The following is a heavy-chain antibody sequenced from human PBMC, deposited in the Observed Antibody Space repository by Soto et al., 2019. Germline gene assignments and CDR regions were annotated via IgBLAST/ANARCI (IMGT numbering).Heavy chain of an antibody. CDR2: IIPIFGTA. CDR3: ARHVPAAGYYYGMDV. J-gene: IGHJ6*02. CDR1: GGTFSSYA. D-gene: IGHD2-2*01. V-gene: IGHV1-69*05. Sequence: QVQLVQSGAEVKKPGSSVKVSCKASGGTFSSYAISWVRQAPGQGLEWMGGIIPIFGTANYAQKFQGRGTVNXAXAXXTAYMERSSLRAEDTAVYYCARHVPAAGYYYGMDVWGQGTTVTVSS.